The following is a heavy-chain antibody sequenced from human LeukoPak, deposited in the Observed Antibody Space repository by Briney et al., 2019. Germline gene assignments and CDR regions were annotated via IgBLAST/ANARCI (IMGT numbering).Heavy chain of an antibody. J-gene: IGHJ5*02. CDR1: GGSISSSSYY. D-gene: IGHD5-18*01. V-gene: IGHV4-39*01. CDR2: IYYSGST. Sequence: PSETLSLTCTVSGGSISSSSYYWGWIRQPPGKGLEWIGRIYYSGSTYYNPSLKSRVTISVDTSKNQFSLKLSSVTAADTAVYYCAGGYTLNWFDPWGQGTLVTVSS. CDR3: AGGYTLNWFDP.